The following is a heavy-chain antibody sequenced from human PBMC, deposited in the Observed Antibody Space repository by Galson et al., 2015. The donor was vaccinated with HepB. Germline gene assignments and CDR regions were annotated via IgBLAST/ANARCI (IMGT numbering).Heavy chain of an antibody. CDR3: ARSAGDLDY. V-gene: IGHV6-1*01. CDR1: GDSVSSHRAA. J-gene: IGHJ4*02. CDR2: TYYRSKWFY. D-gene: IGHD7-27*01. Sequence: CAISGDSVSSHRAAWNWIRQSPSRGLGWLGRTYYRSKWFYGYAVSVKSRITINPDTSKNQFSLHLNSVTPEDTAVYYCARSAGDLDYWGQGTLVTVSS.